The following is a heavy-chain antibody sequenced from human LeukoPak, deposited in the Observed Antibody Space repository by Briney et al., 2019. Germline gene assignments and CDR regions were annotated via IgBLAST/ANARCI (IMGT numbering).Heavy chain of an antibody. J-gene: IGHJ5*02. CDR3: AKEGGDYGSGSYYNWFDP. CDR2: ISGSGGST. V-gene: IGHV3-23*01. CDR1: GFTFSSYA. D-gene: IGHD3-10*01. Sequence: GGSLRLPCAASGFTFSSYAMSWVRQAPGKGLEWVSAISGSGGSTYYADSVKGRFTISTDNSKNTLYLQMNSLRAEDTAVYYCAKEGGDYGSGSYYNWFDPWGQGTLVTVSS.